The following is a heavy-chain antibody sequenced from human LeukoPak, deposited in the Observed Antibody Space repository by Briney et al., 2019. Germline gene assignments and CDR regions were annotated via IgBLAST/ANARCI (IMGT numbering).Heavy chain of an antibody. CDR3: ARDECSRPSCLSQ. D-gene: IGHD2-2*01. CDR2: IQNDGSRK. V-gene: IGHV3-33*01. CDR1: GFVFRNYG. Sequence: PGGSLGLSCVASGFVFRNYGMRWVRQAPGKGLEWVTAIQNDGSRKYYGDSVKGRVTISRDDSRNTVYLQMSSLRAEDTGIYYRARDECSRPSCLSQWGQGTLVTVAS. J-gene: IGHJ4*02.